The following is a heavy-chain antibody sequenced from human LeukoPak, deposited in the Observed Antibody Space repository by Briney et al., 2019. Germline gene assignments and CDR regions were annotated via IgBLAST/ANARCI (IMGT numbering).Heavy chain of an antibody. Sequence: SETLSLTCAISGGSISGTPYYWGWIRQPPGKGLEWIGSIYYSGSTYYNPSLKSRVTISVDTSKNQFSLKLSSVTAADTAVYYCASTTGQLAKNWFDPWGQGTLVTVSS. CDR2: IYYSGST. CDR1: GGSISGTPYY. CDR3: ASTTGQLAKNWFDP. D-gene: IGHD6-13*01. J-gene: IGHJ5*02. V-gene: IGHV4-39*07.